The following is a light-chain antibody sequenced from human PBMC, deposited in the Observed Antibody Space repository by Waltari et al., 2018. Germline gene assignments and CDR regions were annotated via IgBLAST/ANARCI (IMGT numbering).Light chain of an antibody. V-gene: IGKV3D-11*02. CDR3: QQRINWHD. Sequence: EIVLTQSPATLSLSPGERATLSCRASQSVSSYIAWYQQKPGQAPRLLIYDASHRATGIPARFSGSGRGTDFTRTISSLEPEDFAVYYCQQRINWHDFGPGTKVDIK. J-gene: IGKJ3*01. CDR2: DAS. CDR1: QSVSSY.